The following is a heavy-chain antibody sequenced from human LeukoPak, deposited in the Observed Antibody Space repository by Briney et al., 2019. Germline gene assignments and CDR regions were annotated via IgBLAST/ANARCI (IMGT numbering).Heavy chain of an antibody. V-gene: IGHV3-23*01. D-gene: IGHD4-17*01. Sequence: PGGSLRLSCAASGFTFSSYAISWVRQAPGKGLEWVSAISGSGGSTYYADSVEGRFTISRDNSKNTLYLQMNSLRAEDTAVYYCAKAGGDYVAGMDVWGQGTTVTVSS. J-gene: IGHJ6*02. CDR3: AKAGGDYVAGMDV. CDR2: ISGSGGST. CDR1: GFTFSSYA.